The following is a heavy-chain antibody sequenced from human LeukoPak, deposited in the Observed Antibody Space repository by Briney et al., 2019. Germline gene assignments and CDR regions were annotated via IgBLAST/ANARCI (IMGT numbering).Heavy chain of an antibody. D-gene: IGHD2-15*01. CDR2: INWNGGST. CDR3: ARDLYCSGGSCSWAY. Sequence: RPGGSLRLSCAASGFTFDDYGMSWDRQAPGKGLEWVSGINWNGGSTGYADSVKGRFTISRDNAKNSLYLQMNSLRAEDTALYYCARDLYCSGGSCSWAYWGQGTLVTVSS. J-gene: IGHJ4*02. V-gene: IGHV3-20*04. CDR1: GFTFDDYG.